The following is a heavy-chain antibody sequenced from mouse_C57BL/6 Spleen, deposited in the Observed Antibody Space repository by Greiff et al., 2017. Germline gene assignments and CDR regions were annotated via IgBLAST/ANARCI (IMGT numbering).Heavy chain of an antibody. CDR1: GYAFSSYW. Sequence: VKLQQSGAELVKPGASVKISCKASGYAFSSYWMNWVKQRPGKGLEWIGQIYPGDGETNYNGKFKGKATLTADKSSSTAYMQLSSLTSEDSAVYFCAREGFDGYAMDYWGQGTSVTVSS. V-gene: IGHV1-80*01. J-gene: IGHJ4*01. CDR2: IYPGDGET. D-gene: IGHD2-3*01. CDR3: AREGFDGYAMDY.